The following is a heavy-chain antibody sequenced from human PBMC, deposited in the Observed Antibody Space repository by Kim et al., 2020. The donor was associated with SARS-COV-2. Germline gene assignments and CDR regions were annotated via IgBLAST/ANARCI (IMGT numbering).Heavy chain of an antibody. J-gene: IGHJ3*02. CDR3: ARDLFLEHAFDI. CDR1: GFTFSSYA. CDR2: ISYDGCNK. V-gene: IGHV3-30*04. Sequence: GGSLRLSCAASGFTFSSYAMHWVRQAPGKGLEWVAVISYDGCNKYYADSVKGRFTITRDNSKNTLYLQMNSLSAEDTAVYYCARDLFLEHAFDIWGQGTMVTVSS. D-gene: IGHD1-1*01.